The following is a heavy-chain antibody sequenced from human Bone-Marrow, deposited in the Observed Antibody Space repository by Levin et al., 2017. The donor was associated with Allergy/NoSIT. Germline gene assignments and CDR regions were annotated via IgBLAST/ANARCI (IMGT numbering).Heavy chain of an antibody. Sequence: KSGESLKISCKASGNTFTGYYMHWVRQAPGQGLEWVGWIIPNSGGTNYAQKFQGRVTMTRDTSISTAYMELNSLRSDDTAVDYCASSGQLVGRGLLAYWGQGTLVTVSS. CDR3: ASSGQLVGRGLLAY. CDR1: GNTFTGYY. V-gene: IGHV1-2*02. J-gene: IGHJ4*02. CDR2: IIPNSGGT. D-gene: IGHD3-10*01.